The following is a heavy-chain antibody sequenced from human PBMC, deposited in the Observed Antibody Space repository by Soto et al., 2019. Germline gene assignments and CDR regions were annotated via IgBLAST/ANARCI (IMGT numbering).Heavy chain of an antibody. J-gene: IGHJ5*02. Sequence: LSLTRSLSGASLNSGSYYRLWLRPVPGKGLDWTGPISVTGAVDYSPSVMDPITISQDTSERQSSLNLMLETAADPAVYYCARWRTATNNYQRFDPWGQGNQVTV. D-gene: IGHD2-2*01. CDR3: ARWRTATNNYQRFDP. V-gene: IGHV4-31*01. CDR1: GASLNSGSYY. CDR2: ISVTGAV.